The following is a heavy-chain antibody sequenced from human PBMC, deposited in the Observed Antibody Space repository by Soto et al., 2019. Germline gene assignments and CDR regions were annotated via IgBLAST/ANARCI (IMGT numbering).Heavy chain of an antibody. CDR1: GGSFTGYY. CDR2: INYRGST. CDR3: VRGQPHRITIFEVVIRSYDYGMDV. Sequence: QVQLQQWGAGLLKPSETLSLTCAVYGGSFTGYYWTWIRQTPGKGLEWIGEINYRGSTYYNPSLGSRITMAVDTSKNQFSLKLSSVPAADTAVYFCVRGQPHRITIFEVVIRSYDYGMDVWGQGTTVTVSS. D-gene: IGHD3-3*01. J-gene: IGHJ6*02. V-gene: IGHV4-34*01.